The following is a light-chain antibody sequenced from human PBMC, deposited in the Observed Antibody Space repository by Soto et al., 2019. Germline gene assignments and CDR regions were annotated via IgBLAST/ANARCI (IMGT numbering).Light chain of an antibody. Sequence: DIQMTQSPSSLSASVGDRVTITCRASQSISTYLNWFQQKPGRAPKLLIYLTSTLQSGVPSRFSGSGSGTDFTLTISSLQPEDFATYYCQQGSTTPWTFGRGTKVDVK. CDR1: QSISTY. V-gene: IGKV1-39*01. CDR2: LTS. J-gene: IGKJ1*01. CDR3: QQGSTTPWT.